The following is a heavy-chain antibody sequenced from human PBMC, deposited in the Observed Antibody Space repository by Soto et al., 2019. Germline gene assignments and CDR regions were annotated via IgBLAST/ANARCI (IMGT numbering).Heavy chain of an antibody. V-gene: IGHV1-46*01. J-gene: IGHJ4*02. CDR3: ARGQGYYDSSGYTGGALGY. D-gene: IGHD3-22*01. CDR1: GCTFTSYY. Sequence: ASVKVSCKASGCTFTSYYMHWVRQAPGQGLEWMGIVNPSGGSTSYAQKFQGRVTMTRDTSTSTVYMELSSLRSEDTAVYYCARGQGYYDSSGYTGGALGYWGQGTLVTVSS. CDR2: VNPSGGST.